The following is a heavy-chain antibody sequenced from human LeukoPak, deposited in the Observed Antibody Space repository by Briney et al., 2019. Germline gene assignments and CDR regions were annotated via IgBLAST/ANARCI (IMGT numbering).Heavy chain of an antibody. V-gene: IGHV3-48*01. CDR3: TRDSSGYDFWSTYYTWPKGEAFDI. CDR1: GFTFSSYS. D-gene: IGHD3/OR15-3a*01. CDR2: ISSSSSTI. J-gene: IGHJ3*02. Sequence: PGGSLRLSCAASGFTFSSYSMSWVRQAPGKGLEWLSYISSSSSTINYADSVKGRFTISRDNAKNSLYLQMNSLRAEDTAVYYCTRDSSGYDFWSTYYTWPKGEAFDISGHGTMVTVSS.